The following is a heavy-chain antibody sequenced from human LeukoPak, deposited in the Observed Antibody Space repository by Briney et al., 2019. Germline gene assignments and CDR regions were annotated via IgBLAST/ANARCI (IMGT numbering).Heavy chain of an antibody. D-gene: IGHD3-16*02. CDR3: ARAGYTISSYRFDY. CDR2: IYTTGMT. V-gene: IGHV4-4*07. CDR1: GGSINSYW. Sequence: SETLSLTCSVSGGSINSYWWSWIRQPAGKGLEFIACIYTTGMTNYNPSLKSRVSMSVDTSKNQFSLELRSVTAADTAVYFCARAGYTISSYRFDYWGQGALVTVSS. J-gene: IGHJ4*02.